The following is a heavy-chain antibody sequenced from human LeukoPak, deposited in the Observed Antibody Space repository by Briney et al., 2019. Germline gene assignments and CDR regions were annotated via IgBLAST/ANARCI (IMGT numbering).Heavy chain of an antibody. V-gene: IGHV5-51*01. CDR3: ARQRFTMRAYAGNWFDP. J-gene: IGHJ5*02. CDR2: IYPDDSDI. D-gene: IGHD3-10*01. CDR1: GYNFNKYW. Sequence: PGESLKISCQVSGYNFNKYWIGWVRQMPGKGLQWMGLIYPDDSDIRDSPSFQGQVTMSVDTSISTAYLQWSSLKASDTAMYYCARQRFTMRAYAGNWFDPWGQGTLVTVSS.